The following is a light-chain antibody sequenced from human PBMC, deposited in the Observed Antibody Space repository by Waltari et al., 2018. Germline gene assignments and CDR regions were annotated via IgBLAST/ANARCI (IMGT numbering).Light chain of an antibody. Sequence: GSSSNIGSNSVSWYYHLPGTAPKLLIYNNDKRPSGIPDRFSGSKSGTSASLGITGLQTGDEADYYCGTWDTSLTVWVLGGGTKVIVL. CDR3: GTWDTSLTVWV. J-gene: IGLJ3*02. CDR1: SSNIGSNS. CDR2: NND. V-gene: IGLV1-51*01.